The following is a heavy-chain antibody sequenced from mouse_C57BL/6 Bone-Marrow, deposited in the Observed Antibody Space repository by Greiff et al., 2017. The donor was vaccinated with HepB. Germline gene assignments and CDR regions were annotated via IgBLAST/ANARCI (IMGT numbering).Heavy chain of an antibody. D-gene: IGHD1-1*01. CDR3: ARGHYGSHFDV. J-gene: IGHJ1*03. CDR2: ISYSGST. CDR1: GYSITSGYD. V-gene: IGHV3-1*01. Sequence: DVQLVESGPGMVKPSQSLSLTCTVTGYSITSGYDWHWIRHFPGNKLEWMGYISYSGSTNYNPSLKSRISITHDTSKNHFFLKLNSVTTEDTATYYCARGHYGSHFDVWGTGTTVTVSS.